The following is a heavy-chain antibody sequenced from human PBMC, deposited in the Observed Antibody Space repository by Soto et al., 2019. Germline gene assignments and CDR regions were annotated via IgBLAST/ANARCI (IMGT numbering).Heavy chain of an antibody. Sequence: EVQLVESGGGLVQPGGSLRLSCAASGFSLSDYWIHWVRQAPGKGLVWLSRIKGDGSETDYADSVRGRFTISTDNAKNAVYLQLNRPRVEDTAVYYCARDYQGSGNPWGQGAPVTVSS. V-gene: IGHV3-74*01. D-gene: IGHD3-10*01. CDR2: IKGDGSET. CDR1: GFSLSDYW. CDR3: ARDYQGSGNP. J-gene: IGHJ5*02.